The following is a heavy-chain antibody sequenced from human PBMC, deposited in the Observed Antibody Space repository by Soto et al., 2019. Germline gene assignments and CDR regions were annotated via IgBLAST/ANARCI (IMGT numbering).Heavy chain of an antibody. J-gene: IGHJ3*02. CDR2: IYTSGST. V-gene: IGHV4-4*07. CDR3: ARDTWGPPRGAFDI. Sequence: SETLSLTCTVSGGSISSYYWSWIRQPAGKGLEWIGRIYTSGSTNYNPSLKSRVTMSVDTSKNQFSMKLSSVTAAATAVYYCARDTWGPPRGAFDIWGQGTMVTVSS. D-gene: IGHD7-27*01. CDR1: GGSISSYY.